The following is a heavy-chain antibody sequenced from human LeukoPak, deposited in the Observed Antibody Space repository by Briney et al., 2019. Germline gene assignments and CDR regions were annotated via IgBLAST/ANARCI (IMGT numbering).Heavy chain of an antibody. CDR2: ISWNSVRM. Sequence: GGSLRLSCAASGFTFDDYAMHWVRQAPGKGLEWVARISWNSVRMDYADSVKGRFTIARDNAKNSLYLQMNSLRVEGMALYYCVKDMSGSNDAFDIWGQGTMVSVSS. V-gene: IGHV3-9*03. CDR3: VKDMSGSNDAFDI. CDR1: GFTFDDYA. D-gene: IGHD1-26*01. J-gene: IGHJ3*02.